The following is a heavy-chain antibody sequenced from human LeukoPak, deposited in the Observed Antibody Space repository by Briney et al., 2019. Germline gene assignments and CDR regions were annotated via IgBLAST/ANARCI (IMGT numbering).Heavy chain of an antibody. CDR1: GYSISSGFY. J-gene: IGHJ2*01. Sequence: SETLSLTCAVSGYSISSGFYWGWIRQPPGKGLERIGSIYHSGSTYFNPSLKSRVTISVDTSKNQFSLKLSSVTAADTAVYYCARDLGYTSSSPFWYFDLWDRGTLVTVSS. D-gene: IGHD6-6*01. CDR2: IYHSGST. CDR3: ARDLGYTSSSPFWYFDL. V-gene: IGHV4-38-2*02.